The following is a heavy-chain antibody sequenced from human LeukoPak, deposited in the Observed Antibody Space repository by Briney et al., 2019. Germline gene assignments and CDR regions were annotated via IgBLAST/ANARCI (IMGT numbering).Heavy chain of an antibody. D-gene: IGHD6-19*01. CDR3: ARVWRAVAGMGAFDI. CDR2: IKQDGSEK. Sequence: GGSLRLSCAASGFTFSSYWMSWVRQAPGKGLEWVANIKQDGSEKYYVDSVKGRFTISRDNAKNSLYLQMNSLRAEDTAVYYCARVWRAVAGMGAFDIWGQGTMVTVSS. V-gene: IGHV3-7*01. CDR1: GFTFSSYW. J-gene: IGHJ3*02.